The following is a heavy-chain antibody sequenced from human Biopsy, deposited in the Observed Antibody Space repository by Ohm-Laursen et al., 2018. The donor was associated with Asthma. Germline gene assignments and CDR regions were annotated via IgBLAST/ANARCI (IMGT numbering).Heavy chain of an antibody. CDR1: GFSFSNFA. CDR2: ISSSGAST. Sequence: SLRLSCAASGFSFSNFAIHRVRQAPGKGLEWVSSISSSGASTYYADSVKGRFTISRDNSKNTLYLQMSSLRADDTAVYYCAKGGTYTTDRYAYWGQGSLVTVSS. D-gene: IGHD1-26*01. V-gene: IGHV3-23*01. J-gene: IGHJ4*02. CDR3: AKGGTYTTDRYAY.